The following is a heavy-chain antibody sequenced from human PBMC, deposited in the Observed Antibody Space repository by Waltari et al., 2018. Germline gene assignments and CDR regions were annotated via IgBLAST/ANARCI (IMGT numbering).Heavy chain of an antibody. CDR3: ARVGGGNYDDSGSASRFDY. CDR1: DPHFQTHA. D-gene: IGHD3-22*01. Sequence: EIQLVESGGGLIQPGGSLRPSCAAPDPHFQTHAMSWGRQAPGMGLEWVSAISTSGASTYYAASVKGRFTISRDNSKNTLHLQMNSLRADDTAVYYCARVGGGNYDDSGSASRFDYWGQGTLVTVSS. J-gene: IGHJ4*02. V-gene: IGHV3-23*04. CDR2: ISTSGAST.